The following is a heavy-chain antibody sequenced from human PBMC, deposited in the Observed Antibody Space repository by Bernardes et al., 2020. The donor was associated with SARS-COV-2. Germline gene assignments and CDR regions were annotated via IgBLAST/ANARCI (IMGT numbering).Heavy chain of an antibody. CDR1: GYTFTHYS. CDR3: ARGPISSSDY. CDR2: ITPSSGVT. J-gene: IGHJ4*02. V-gene: IGHV1-2*02. Sequence: AAVKVSCKASGYTFTHYSIPWVRQAPGQGFEWMGWITPSSGVTTYAQKFQGGVTMTRDTSISTAYMELSSLRADDTAVFYCARGPISSSDYWGQGSLVNVCS. D-gene: IGHD3-10*01.